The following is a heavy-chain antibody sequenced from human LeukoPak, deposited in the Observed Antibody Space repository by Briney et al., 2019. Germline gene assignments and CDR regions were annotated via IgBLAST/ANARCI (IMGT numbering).Heavy chain of an antibody. J-gene: IGHJ4*02. V-gene: IGHV1-2*02. CDR1: GYMFTGFF. CDR2: VSPNNGGT. CDR3: ASLLWFGDFDY. D-gene: IGHD3-10*01. Sequence: GASVKVSCMTSGYMFTGFFIHWVRQAPGQGLEWMGSVSPNNGGTSYAQRFWGRVNMTRDTSTRTAYLQLSGLRFDDTAVYYCASLLWFGDFDYWGQGTPVTVSS.